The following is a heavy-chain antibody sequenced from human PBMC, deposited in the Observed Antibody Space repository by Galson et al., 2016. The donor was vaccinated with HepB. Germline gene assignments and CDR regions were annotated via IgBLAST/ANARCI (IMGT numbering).Heavy chain of an antibody. V-gene: IGHV4-59*01. D-gene: IGHD1-26*01. CDR1: GGSISSYY. CDR3: ASKSVGATAFSYYYYYGMDV. J-gene: IGHJ6*02. Sequence: SETLSLTCTVPGGSISSYYWSWIRQPPGKGLEWIGYIYYSGSTNYNPSLKSRVTISVDTSKNQFSLKLSSVTAADTAVYYCASKSVGATAFSYYYYYGMDVWGQGTTVTVSS. CDR2: IYYSGST.